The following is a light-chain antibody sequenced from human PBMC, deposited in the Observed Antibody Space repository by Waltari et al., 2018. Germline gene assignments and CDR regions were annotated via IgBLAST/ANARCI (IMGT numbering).Light chain of an antibody. CDR2: EDN. J-gene: IGLJ2*01. CDR1: ALPKKF. CDR3: YSTDSSGNHGV. Sequence: SYELTQPPSVSVSPGQTARITCSGDALPKKFAYRYQQKPGQAPGVVIYEDNKRPPGIPERFSGSSSGTMATLTISGAQVEDEADYYCYSTDSSGNHGVFGGGTKLTVL. V-gene: IGLV3-10*01.